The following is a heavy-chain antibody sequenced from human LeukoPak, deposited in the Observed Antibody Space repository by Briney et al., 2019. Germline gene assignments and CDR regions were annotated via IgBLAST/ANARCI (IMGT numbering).Heavy chain of an antibody. D-gene: IGHD1-1*01. CDR3: AKAGVERPADFVY. CDR1: GFTFSSYG. V-gene: IGHV3-23*01. CDR2: ISGSGGST. J-gene: IGHJ4*02. Sequence: GGSLRLSCAASGFTFSSYGMSWVRQAPGKGLEWVSTISGSGGSTYSADSVKGRFTISRDNSKNTLYLQMNSLRAEDTAVYYCAKAGVERPADFVYWGQGTLVTVSS.